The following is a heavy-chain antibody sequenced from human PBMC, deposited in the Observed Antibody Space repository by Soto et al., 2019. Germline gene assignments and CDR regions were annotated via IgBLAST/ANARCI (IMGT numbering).Heavy chain of an antibody. CDR3: ARAPYYDSSGYYYCDYYYGMAV. D-gene: IGHD3-22*01. CDR1: GGTFSSYA. V-gene: IGHV1-69*01. CDR2: IIPIFGTA. J-gene: IGHJ6*02. Sequence: QVQLVQSGAEVKKPGSSVKVSCKASGGTFSSYAISWVRQAPGQGLEWMGGIIPIFGTANYAQKFQSRVTITADESTSTAYMALSSLRSEDTAVYYCARAPYYDSSGYYYCDYYYGMAVWGQGGTVTVS.